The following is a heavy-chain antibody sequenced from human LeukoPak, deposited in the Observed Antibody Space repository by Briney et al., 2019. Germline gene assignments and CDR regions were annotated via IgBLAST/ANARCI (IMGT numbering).Heavy chain of an antibody. V-gene: IGHV1-18*01. CDR1: GYTFTSYG. J-gene: IGHJ6*02. Sequence: ASVKVSCKASGYTFTSYGISWVRQAPGQGLEWMGWISAYNGNTNYAQKLQGRVTMTTDTSTSTAYMELRSQRSADTAVYYCARDGVAVAGPIKLGLYYGMDVWGQGTTVTVSS. D-gene: IGHD6-19*01. CDR2: ISAYNGNT. CDR3: ARDGVAVAGPIKLGLYYGMDV.